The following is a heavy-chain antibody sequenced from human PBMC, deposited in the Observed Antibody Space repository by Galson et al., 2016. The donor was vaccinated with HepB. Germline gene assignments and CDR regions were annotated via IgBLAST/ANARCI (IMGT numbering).Heavy chain of an antibody. CDR3: ARGLPFHSSGWYFDS. Sequence: LSCAASGFTFSNYNMNWVRQAPGKGMEWVSYVSPNGNTKYYADSVKGRFSISKDIAKNSLSLQMTSLRDDDTAVYYCARGLPFHSSGWYFDSWGQGILVTVSS. J-gene: IGHJ4*02. CDR1: GFTFSNYN. D-gene: IGHD6-19*01. V-gene: IGHV3-48*02. CDR2: VSPNGNTK.